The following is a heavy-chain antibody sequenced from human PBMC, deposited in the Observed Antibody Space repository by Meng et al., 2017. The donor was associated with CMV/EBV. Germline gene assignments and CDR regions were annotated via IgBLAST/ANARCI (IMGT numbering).Heavy chain of an antibody. CDR2: INHSGST. J-gene: IGHJ4*02. V-gene: IGHV4-34*01. D-gene: IGHD3-10*01. Sequence: QVPRNEWAAGLLKPSAPLSLTFAVYGGSFSGYYWSWIRQPPGKGLEWIGEINHSGSTNYNPSLKSRVTISVDTSKNQFSLKLSSVTAADTAVYYCARESMVRGEDWGQGTLVTVSS. CDR1: GGSFSGYY. CDR3: ARESMVRGED.